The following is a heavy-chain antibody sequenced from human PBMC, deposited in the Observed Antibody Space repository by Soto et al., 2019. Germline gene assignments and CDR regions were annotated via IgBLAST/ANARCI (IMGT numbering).Heavy chain of an antibody. J-gene: IGHJ5*02. CDR3: ARGGPSKHVVADSIAGRPRGGADIEGVVAATLDH. Sequence: QVQLQQCGAGLLKPSETLSLTCAAYGGSFSGYYWSWIRQPPGKGLEWIGEINHSGSTNYNPSLKSRVTISGNTARIQLSLKLCSVAAGETAVYYCARGGPSKHVVADSIAGRPRGGADIEGVVAATLDHWGQGTLVTVSS. D-gene: IGHD2-15*01. V-gene: IGHV4-34*01. CDR1: GGSFSGYY. CDR2: INHSGST.